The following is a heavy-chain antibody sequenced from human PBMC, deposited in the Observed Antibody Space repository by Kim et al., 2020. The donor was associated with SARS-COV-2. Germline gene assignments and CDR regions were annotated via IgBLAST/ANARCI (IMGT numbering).Heavy chain of an antibody. CDR2: INHSGST. CDR1: GGSFSGYY. D-gene: IGHD3-22*01. J-gene: IGHJ6*02. Sequence: ETLSLTCAVYGGSFSGYYWSWIRQPPGKGLEWIGEINHSGSTNYNPSLKSRVTISVDTSKNQFSLKLSSVTAADTAVYYCARVSITMIVVVITPYYYYGMDVWGQGTTVTVSS. CDR3: ARVSITMIVVVITPYYYYGMDV. V-gene: IGHV4-34*01.